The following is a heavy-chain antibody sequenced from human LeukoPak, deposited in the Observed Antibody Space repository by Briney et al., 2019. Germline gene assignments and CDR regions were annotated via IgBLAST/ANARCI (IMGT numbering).Heavy chain of an antibody. J-gene: IGHJ4*02. D-gene: IGHD5/OR15-5a*01. V-gene: IGHV3-30*04. CDR3: ARQMTSTRLFDS. Sequence: GGSLRLSCVASGFIFSDHAFHWVRQSPDKGLEWVALTGSDGTKQYYADSVQGRFTVSRENSKNTLFLQMNTVRADDTAVYFCARQMTSTRLFDSWGQGTLVTVSS. CDR1: GFIFSDHA. CDR2: TGSDGTKQ.